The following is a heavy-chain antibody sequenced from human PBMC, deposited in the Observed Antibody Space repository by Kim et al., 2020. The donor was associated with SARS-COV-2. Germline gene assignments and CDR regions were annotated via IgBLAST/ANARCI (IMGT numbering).Heavy chain of an antibody. D-gene: IGHD2-2*01. V-gene: IGHV5-10-1*01. CDR3: ARHRGYCSSTSCYSFDY. CDR1: GYSFTSYW. CDR2: IDPSDSYT. Sequence: GESLKISCKGSGYSFTSYWISWVRQMPGKGLEWMGRIDPSDSYTNYSPSFQGHVTISADKSISTAYLQWSSLKASDTAMYYCARHRGYCSSTSCYSFDYWGQGTLVTVSS. J-gene: IGHJ4*02.